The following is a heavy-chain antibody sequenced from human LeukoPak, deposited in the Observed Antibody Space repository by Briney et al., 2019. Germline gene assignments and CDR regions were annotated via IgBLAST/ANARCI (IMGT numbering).Heavy chain of an antibody. J-gene: IGHJ4*02. CDR2: ISAYDGKT. V-gene: IGHV1-18*04. D-gene: IGHD3-10*01. CDR1: GYTFTSYG. Sequence: ASVRVSCKASGYTFTSYGISWGRQAPGEGLERRGRISAYDGKTNFAQKLQGRVTMTTDTSTNTAYMELRSLRSDDTAVYYCARDWGYASGTPDYWGQGTLVTVSS. CDR3: ARDWGYASGTPDY.